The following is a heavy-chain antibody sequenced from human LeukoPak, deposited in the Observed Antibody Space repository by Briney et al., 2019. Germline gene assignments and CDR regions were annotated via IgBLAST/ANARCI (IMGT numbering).Heavy chain of an antibody. CDR1: GGSFSGYY. Sequence: SETLSFTCAVYGGSFSGYYWSGIRQPPGKGLEWIGEINHSGSTNYNPSLKSRVTISVDTSKNQFSLKLSSVTAADTAVYYCARGGSSSWRGWFDPWGQGTLVTVSS. J-gene: IGHJ5*02. V-gene: IGHV4-34*01. D-gene: IGHD6-13*01. CDR3: ARGGSSSWRGWFDP. CDR2: INHSGST.